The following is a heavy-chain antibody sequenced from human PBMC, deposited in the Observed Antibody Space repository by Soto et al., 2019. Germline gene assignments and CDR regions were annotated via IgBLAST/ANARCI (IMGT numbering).Heavy chain of an antibody. CDR3: ARDSGGMDV. CDR2: INAVNGNT. V-gene: IGHV1-3*01. Sequence: QVQLVQSGAEVKKPGASVKISCKTSGYTFTSYALHWVRQAPGQRLEWMGWINAVNGNTKYSQKFQGRVIITRDTSASTAYMELRSLRSEDTAVYYCARDSGGMDVWGQGTTVTVSS. CDR1: GYTFTSYA. J-gene: IGHJ6*02.